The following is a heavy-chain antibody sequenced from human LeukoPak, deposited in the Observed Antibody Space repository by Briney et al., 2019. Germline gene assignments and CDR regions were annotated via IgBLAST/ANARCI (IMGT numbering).Heavy chain of an antibody. V-gene: IGHV3-30*18. CDR2: ISYDGSNK. J-gene: IGHJ6*02. CDR3: AKGSVLMVYAIYYGMDV. CDR1: GFTFSSYD. D-gene: IGHD2-8*01. Sequence: GGSLRLSCAASGFTFSSYDMHWVRQAPGKGLEWVAVISYDGSNKYYADSVKGRFTISRDNSKNTLYLQMNSLRAEDTAVYYCAKGSVLMVYAIYYGMDVWGQGTTVTVSS.